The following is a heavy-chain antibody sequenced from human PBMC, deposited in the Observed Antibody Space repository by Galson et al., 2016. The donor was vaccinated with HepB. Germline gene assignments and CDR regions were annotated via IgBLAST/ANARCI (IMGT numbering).Heavy chain of an antibody. V-gene: IGHV3-74*01. Sequence: SLRLSCAASGFTFRNHWMHWVRQAPGKGLVWISRINSDGSGTTYADSVKGRFTISRDNAKNTVYLQMDSLRAEDTAVYYCAREGAEMAVAGTAFDYWGQGTLVTVSS. CDR1: GFTFRNHW. J-gene: IGHJ4*02. CDR2: INSDGSGT. D-gene: IGHD6-19*01. CDR3: AREGAEMAVAGTAFDY.